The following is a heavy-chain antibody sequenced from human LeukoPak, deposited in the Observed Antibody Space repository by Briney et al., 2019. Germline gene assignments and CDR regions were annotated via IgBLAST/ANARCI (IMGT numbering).Heavy chain of an antibody. J-gene: IGHJ4*02. CDR2: ISGSGGST. CDR3: ARDRGYTYGHPLDY. CDR1: GFTFSSYA. V-gene: IGHV3-23*01. D-gene: IGHD5-18*01. Sequence: PGGSLRLSCAASGFTFSSYAMTWVRQAPGKGLEWVSTISGSGGSTYNADSVKGRFTISRDNSKNTLYLQMDSLRDEDTAVYYCARDRGYTYGHPLDYWGQGTLVTVSS.